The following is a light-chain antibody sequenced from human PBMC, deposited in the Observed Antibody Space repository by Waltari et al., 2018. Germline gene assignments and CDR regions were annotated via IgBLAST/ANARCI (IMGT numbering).Light chain of an antibody. CDR1: QSLLYSSNNKNC. Sequence: DIVLTQSPDSLAVSLGERATINCKSGQSLLYSSNNKNCLAWYQQKPGQPPRLLISWASTREPGVPDRFSGSGSGTDFTLTISSLQAEDVAIYYCQQYYSSPYTFGQETKLEIK. CDR2: WAS. CDR3: QQYYSSPYT. V-gene: IGKV4-1*01. J-gene: IGKJ2*01.